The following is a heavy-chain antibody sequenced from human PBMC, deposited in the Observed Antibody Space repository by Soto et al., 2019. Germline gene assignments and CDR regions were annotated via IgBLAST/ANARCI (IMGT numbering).Heavy chain of an antibody. V-gene: IGHV4-30-4*01. Sequence: SETLSLTCTVSGGSISSGDYYWSWIRQPPGKGLEWIGYIYYSGSTYYNPSLKSRVTISVDTSKNQFSLKLSSVTAADTAVYYCARVGLRDYYYGMDVWGQGTTVTVSS. D-gene: IGHD5-18*01. J-gene: IGHJ6*02. CDR3: ARVGLRDYYYGMDV. CDR2: IYYSGST. CDR1: GGSISSGDYY.